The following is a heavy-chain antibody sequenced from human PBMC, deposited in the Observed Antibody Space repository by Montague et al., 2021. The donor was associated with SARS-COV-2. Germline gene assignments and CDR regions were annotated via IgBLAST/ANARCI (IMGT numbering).Heavy chain of an antibody. D-gene: IGHD3-10*01. CDR1: SGSFRGYY. J-gene: IGHJ6*02. V-gene: IGHV4-34*01. CDR3: ARLGAITLVRGITKADFSNYGMDV. CDR2: INHSGST. Sequence: LRLSCAVSSGSFRGYYWSWIRQPPGKGLEWIGEINHSGSTTYNPSLESRVSMSVDTSNKQFSLKVTSVTAADTAVYYCARLGAITLVRGITKADFSNYGMDVGGQGTTVTVSS.